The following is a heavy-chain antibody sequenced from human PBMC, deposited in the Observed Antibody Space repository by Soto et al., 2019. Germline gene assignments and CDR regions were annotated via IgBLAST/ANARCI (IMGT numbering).Heavy chain of an antibody. Sequence: PGESLKISCKGSGYSFTIYWIGWVRQMPGKGLEWMGIIYPGDSDTRYSPSFQGQVTISADKSISTAYLQWSSLKASDTAMYYCARRGKRSSCYSVGCYYYGMDVWGQGTTVTVSS. J-gene: IGHJ6*02. D-gene: IGHD2-15*01. CDR3: ARRGKRSSCYSVGCYYYGMDV. CDR2: IYPGDSDT. CDR1: GYSFTIYW. V-gene: IGHV5-51*01.